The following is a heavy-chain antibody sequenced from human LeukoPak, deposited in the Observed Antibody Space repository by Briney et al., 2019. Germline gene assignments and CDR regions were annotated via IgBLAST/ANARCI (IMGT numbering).Heavy chain of an antibody. V-gene: IGHV1-24*01. CDR1: GYTLTELS. CDR2: FDPEDGET. Sequence: ASVKVSCKVSGYTLTELSMHWVRQAPGKGLEWMGGFDPEDGETIYAQKFQGRVTMTEDTSTDTAYMELSSLRSEDTAVYYCATSRVLRYFDWLFPLGFDHWGQGTLVTVSS. CDR3: ATSRVLRYFDWLFPLGFDH. J-gene: IGHJ4*02. D-gene: IGHD3-9*01.